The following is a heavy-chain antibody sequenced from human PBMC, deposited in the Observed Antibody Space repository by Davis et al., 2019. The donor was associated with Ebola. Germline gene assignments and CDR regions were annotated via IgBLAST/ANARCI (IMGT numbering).Heavy chain of an antibody. V-gene: IGHV5-51*01. CDR2: IYPGDSDT. D-gene: IGHD6-19*01. J-gene: IGHJ4*02. CDR3: ARFRTGYTSGWYLDH. Sequence: GESLKISCKGSGYSFTSYWIGWVRQMPGKGLEWMGIIYPGDSDTRYSPSFQGQVTISADKSISTAYLQWSSLRASDTAIYYCARFRTGYTSGWYLDHWGQGVLVTVSS. CDR1: GYSFTSYW.